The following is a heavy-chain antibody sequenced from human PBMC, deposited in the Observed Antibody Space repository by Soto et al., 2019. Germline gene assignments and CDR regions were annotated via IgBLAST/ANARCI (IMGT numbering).Heavy chain of an antibody. J-gene: IGHJ6*02. CDR1: GGTFSSYA. D-gene: IGHD6-13*01. CDR2: IIPIFGTA. CDR3: ARDGRGIAAAGIYGMDV. Sequence: SVKVSCKASGGTFSSYAISWVRQAPGQGLEWMGGIIPIFGTANYAQKFQGRVTITADESTSTAYMELSSLRSEDTAVYYCARDGRGIAAAGIYGMDVWGQGTTVTVSS. V-gene: IGHV1-69*13.